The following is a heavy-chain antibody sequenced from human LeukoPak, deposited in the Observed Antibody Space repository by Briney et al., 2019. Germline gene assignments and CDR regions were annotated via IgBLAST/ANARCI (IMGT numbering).Heavy chain of an antibody. CDR3: ARLWRTSSRGRYGY. V-gene: IGHV4-34*01. Sequence: SETLSLTCTVSGGSISSYYWSWIRQPPGKGLEWIGEINHSGSTNYNPSLKSRVTISVDTSKNQFSLKLSSVTAADTAVYYCARLWRTSSRGRYGYWGQGTLVTVSS. D-gene: IGHD3-16*02. CDR2: INHSGST. CDR1: GGSISSYY. J-gene: IGHJ4*02.